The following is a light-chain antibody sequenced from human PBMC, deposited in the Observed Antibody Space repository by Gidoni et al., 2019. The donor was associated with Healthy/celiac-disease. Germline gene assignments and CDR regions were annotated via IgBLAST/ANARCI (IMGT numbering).Light chain of an antibody. CDR1: QSVSSSY. Sequence: EIVLTQSPGTLSLSPGERATLSCRASQSVSSSYLAWYQQKPGQAPRLLSYGASSRATVIPDRFSGSGSGTDFTLTISRLEPEGFAVYYCQQYGSSPRTFGPXTKVDIK. J-gene: IGKJ3*01. V-gene: IGKV3-20*01. CDR2: GAS. CDR3: QQYGSSPRT.